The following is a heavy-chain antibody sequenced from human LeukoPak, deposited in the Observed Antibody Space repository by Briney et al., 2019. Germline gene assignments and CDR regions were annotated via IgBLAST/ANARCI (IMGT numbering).Heavy chain of an antibody. V-gene: IGHV4-59*08. CDR3: ARLYYHDTGGAFDI. D-gene: IGHD3-22*01. CDR2: IYYSGST. J-gene: IGHJ3*02. Sequence: SETLSLTCTVPGGSISSYYWSWIRQPPGKGLEWIGYIYYSGSTNYNPSLKSRVTISVDTSKNQFSLKLSSVTAADTAVYYCARLYYHDTGGAFDIWGQGTMVTVSS. CDR1: GGSISSYY.